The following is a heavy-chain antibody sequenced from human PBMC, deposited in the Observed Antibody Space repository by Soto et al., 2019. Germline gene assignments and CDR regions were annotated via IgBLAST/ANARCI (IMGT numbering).Heavy chain of an antibody. D-gene: IGHD3-22*01. CDR3: ARQASGYYYGWFDP. V-gene: IGHV4-39*01. Sequence: QLLLQESGPGLVKPSETLSLTCSVSGGPSRDSTSYWAWIRQPPGKSLEWMGTIFYAGDTFYTPSLKSRVTLSVDTSKNPFTLKLRSVTAADTAVYYCARQASGYYYGWFDPWGQGTLVTVSS. CDR2: IFYAGDT. J-gene: IGHJ5*02. CDR1: GGPSRDSTSY.